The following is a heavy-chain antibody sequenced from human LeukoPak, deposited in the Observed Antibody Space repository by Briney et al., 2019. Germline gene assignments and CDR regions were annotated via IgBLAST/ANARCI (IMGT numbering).Heavy chain of an antibody. D-gene: IGHD2-15*01. CDR2: ISGSGGST. CDR1: GFTFSSYA. Sequence: RGSLRLSCAASGFTFSSYAMSWVRQAPGKGLEWVSAISGSGGSTYYADSVKGRFTISRDNAKNSLYLQMNSLRAEDTALYYCAKDNGGSGGNPHFDYWGQGTLVTVSS. V-gene: IGHV3-23*01. J-gene: IGHJ4*02. CDR3: AKDNGGSGGNPHFDY.